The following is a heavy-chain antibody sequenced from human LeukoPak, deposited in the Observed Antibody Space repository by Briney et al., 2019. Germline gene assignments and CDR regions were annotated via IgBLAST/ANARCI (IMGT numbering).Heavy chain of an antibody. Sequence: SETLSLTCTVSGYSIGSGYYWGWIRQPPGKGLEWIGSIYHSGSTYYNPSLKSRVTISVDTSKNQFSLKLSSVTAADTAVYYCARIVLMVYATTYYFDYWGQGTLVTVSS. D-gene: IGHD2-8*01. CDR1: GYSIGSGYY. CDR2: IYHSGST. J-gene: IGHJ4*02. V-gene: IGHV4-38-2*02. CDR3: ARIVLMVYATTYYFDY.